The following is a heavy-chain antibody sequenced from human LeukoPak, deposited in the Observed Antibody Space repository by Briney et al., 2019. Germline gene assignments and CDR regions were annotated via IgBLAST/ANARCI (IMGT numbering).Heavy chain of an antibody. V-gene: IGHV3-30*18. J-gene: IGHJ4*02. CDR3: AKVGLVYYGSGSATYFDY. CDR1: GFTFSSYG. Sequence: PGGSLRLSCAASGFTFSSYGMHWVRQAPGKGLEWVAVISYDGSNKYYADSVKGRFTISRDNSKNTLYLQMNSLRAEDTAVYYGAKVGLVYYGSGSATYFDYWGQGTLVTVSS. CDR2: ISYDGSNK. D-gene: IGHD3-10*01.